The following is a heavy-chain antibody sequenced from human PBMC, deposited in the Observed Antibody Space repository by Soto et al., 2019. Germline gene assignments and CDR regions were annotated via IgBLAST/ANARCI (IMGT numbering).Heavy chain of an antibody. CDR3: ARAQGGSGWYYFDY. V-gene: IGHV1-2*02. CDR1: GYTFTGYY. J-gene: IGHJ4*02. Sequence: SVKVSCNASGYTFTGYYMHWVRQAPGQGLEWMGWINPNSGGTNYAQKFQGRVTMTRDTSISTAYMELSRLRSDDTAVYYCARAQGGSGWYYFDYWGQGTLVTVSS. CDR2: INPNSGGT. D-gene: IGHD6-19*01.